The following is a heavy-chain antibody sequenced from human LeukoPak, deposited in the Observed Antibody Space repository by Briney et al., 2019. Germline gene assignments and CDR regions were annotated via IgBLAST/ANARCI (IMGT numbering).Heavy chain of an antibody. J-gene: IGHJ4*02. CDR2: INHSGST. CDR3: ANSRYYDSILFDY. Sequence: SETLSLTCAVYGGSFSGYYWSWIRQPPGKGLEWIGEINHSGSTNYNPSLKSRVTISVDTSKNQFSLKLSSVTAADTAVYYCANSRYYDSILFDYWGQGTLVTVSS. V-gene: IGHV4-34*01. D-gene: IGHD3-22*01. CDR1: GGSFSGYY.